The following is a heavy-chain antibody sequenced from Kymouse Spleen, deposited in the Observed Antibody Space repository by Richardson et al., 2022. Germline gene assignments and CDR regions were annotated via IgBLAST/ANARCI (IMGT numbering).Heavy chain of an antibody. J-gene: IGHJ4*02. CDR2: IRSKANSYAT. V-gene: IGHV3-73*02. Sequence: EVQLVESGGGLVQPGGSLKLSCAASGFTFSGSAMHWVRQASGKGLEWVGRIRSKANSYATAYAASVKGRFTISRDDSKNTAYLQMNSLKTEDTAVYYCTRPRYSSGWYYFDYWGQGTLVTVSS. CDR1: GFTFSGSA. CDR3: TRPRYSSGWYYFDY. D-gene: IGHD6-19*01.